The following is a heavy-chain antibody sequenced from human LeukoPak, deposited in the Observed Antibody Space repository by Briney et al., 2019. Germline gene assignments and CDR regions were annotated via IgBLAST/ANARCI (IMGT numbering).Heavy chain of an antibody. D-gene: IGHD3-22*01. CDR3: AKAMYADYDSSDL. CDR2: ISYDGSNK. CDR1: GFTFSSYA. J-gene: IGHJ4*02. Sequence: PGGSLRLSCAASGFTFSSYAMSWVRQAPGKGLEWVAVISYDGSNKYYADSVKGRFTISRDNSKNTLYLQMNSLRGEDTAVYYCAKAMYADYDSSDLWGQGTLVTVSS. V-gene: IGHV3-30-3*01.